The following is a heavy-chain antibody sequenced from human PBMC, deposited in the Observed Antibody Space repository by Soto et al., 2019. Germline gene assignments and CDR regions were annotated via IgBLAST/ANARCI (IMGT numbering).Heavy chain of an antibody. J-gene: IGHJ6*02. V-gene: IGHV4-4*02. Sequence: KTSETLSLTCAVSGGSISSSNWWSWVRQPPGKGLEWIGEIYHSGSTNYNPSLKSRVTISVDKSKNQFSLKLSSVTAADTAVYYCARECSGGSCNYYYGMDVWGQGTTVTVSS. D-gene: IGHD2-15*01. CDR1: GGSISSSNW. CDR3: ARECSGGSCNYYYGMDV. CDR2: IYHSGST.